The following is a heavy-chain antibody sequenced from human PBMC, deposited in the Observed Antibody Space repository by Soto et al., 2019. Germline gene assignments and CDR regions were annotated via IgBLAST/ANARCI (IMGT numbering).Heavy chain of an antibody. D-gene: IGHD6-6*01. CDR3: ARDDSSSSSAFDT. CDR2: ISAYNSNT. CDR1: GYTLTRYG. V-gene: IGHV1-18*01. J-gene: IGHJ3*02. Sequence: SVKGSCKASGYTLTRYGISWLRQPHGQGLEWMGWISAYNSNTNYAQEHQGRLNTTTDTSTSTAYMELRRRRSDETAVYYWARDDSSSSSAFDTWGQGKMVNVSS.